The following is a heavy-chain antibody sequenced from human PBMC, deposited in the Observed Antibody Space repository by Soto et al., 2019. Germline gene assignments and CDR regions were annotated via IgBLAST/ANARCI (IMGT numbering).Heavy chain of an antibody. CDR3: VKESGSEAFDY. V-gene: IGHV3-64D*06. Sequence: VGSLRLSCSASGFTFSSYAMHWVRQAPGKGLEYVSAISSNGGSTYYADSVKGRFTISRDNSKNTLYLQMSSLRAEDTAVYYCVKESGSEAFDYWGQGTLVTVSS. CDR2: ISSNGGST. J-gene: IGHJ4*02. D-gene: IGHD1-26*01. CDR1: GFTFSSYA.